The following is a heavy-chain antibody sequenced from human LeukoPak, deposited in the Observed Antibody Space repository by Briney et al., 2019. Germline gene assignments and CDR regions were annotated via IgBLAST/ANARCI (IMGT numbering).Heavy chain of an antibody. V-gene: IGHV3-30*19. J-gene: IGHJ3*02. CDR3: ARVPPHSWSDARGAFDI. CDR2: ISYDGSNK. D-gene: IGHD6-13*01. CDR1: GFTFSSYG. Sequence: PGGSLRLSCAASGFTFSSYGMHWVRQAPGKGLEWVAVISYDGSNKYYADSVKGRFAISRDNSKNTLYLQMNSLRAEDTAVYYCARVPPHSWSDARGAFDIWGQGTMVTVSS.